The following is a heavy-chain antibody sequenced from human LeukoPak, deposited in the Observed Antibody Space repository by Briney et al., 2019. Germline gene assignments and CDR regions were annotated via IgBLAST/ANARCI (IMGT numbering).Heavy chain of an antibody. D-gene: IGHD2-2*01. CDR2: ISAYNGNT. J-gene: IGHJ5*02. Sequence: ASVKVSCKASGYTFTSYGISWVRQAPGQGLEWMGWISAYNGNTNYAQKLQGRVTMTTDTSTSTAYMELRSLRSDDTAVYYCARDPLIVVVPAAMRARWFDPWGQGTLVTVSS. CDR1: GYTFTSYG. CDR3: ARDPLIVVVPAAMRARWFDP. V-gene: IGHV1-18*01.